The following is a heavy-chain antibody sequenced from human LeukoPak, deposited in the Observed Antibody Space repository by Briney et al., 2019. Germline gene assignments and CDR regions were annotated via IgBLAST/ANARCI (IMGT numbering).Heavy chain of an antibody. D-gene: IGHD3-22*01. J-gene: IGHJ4*02. Sequence: GESLKISCKGSGNNFTNYWIGWVRQMPGKGLEWMGIIYPGDSDTRYIPSFQGQVTISADKSISTAYLQWSSLKASDTAMYYCARITTYYESDGYYDNPFDYWGQGTLVTVSS. CDR2: IYPGDSDT. V-gene: IGHV5-51*01. CDR1: GNNFTNYW. CDR3: ARITTYYESDGYYDNPFDY.